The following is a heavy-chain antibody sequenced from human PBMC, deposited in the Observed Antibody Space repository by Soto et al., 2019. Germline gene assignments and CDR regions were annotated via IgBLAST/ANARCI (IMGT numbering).Heavy chain of an antibody. V-gene: IGHV3-23*01. Sequence: GGSLRLSCAASGFTFSSYAMSWVRQAPGKGLGWVSAISGSGGSTYYADSVKGRFTISRDNSKNTLYLQMNSLRAEDTAVYYCAKSEGDDILTGYYHYGMDVWGQGTTVTVSS. CDR3: AKSEGDDILTGYYHYGMDV. CDR2: ISGSGGST. J-gene: IGHJ6*02. CDR1: GFTFSSYA. D-gene: IGHD3-9*01.